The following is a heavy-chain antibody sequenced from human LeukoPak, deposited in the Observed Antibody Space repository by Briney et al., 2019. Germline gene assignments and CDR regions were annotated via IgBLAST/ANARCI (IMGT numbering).Heavy chain of an antibody. CDR1: GGSISSYY. Sequence: SETLSLTCTVSGGSISSYYWSWIRQPPGKGLEWIGYIYHSGSTNYNPSSKSRVTISLDRSKNQFSLKLTSVTAADTAIYYCARVGGMTTINNAAFDIWGQGTMVTVSS. CDR2: IYHSGST. CDR3: ARVGGMTTINNAAFDI. V-gene: IGHV4-59*12. D-gene: IGHD5-24*01. J-gene: IGHJ3*02.